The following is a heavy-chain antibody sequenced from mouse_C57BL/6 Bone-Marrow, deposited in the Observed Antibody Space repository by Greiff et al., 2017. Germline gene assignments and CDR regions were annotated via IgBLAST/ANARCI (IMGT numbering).Heavy chain of an antibody. D-gene: IGHD2-3*01. CDR3: APYDGHFDY. CDR2: IYPGSGST. CDR1: GYTFTSYW. J-gene: IGHJ2*01. Sequence: QVQLQQPGAELVKPGASVKMSCKASGYTFTSYWITWVKQRPGQGLEWIGDIYPGSGSTNYNEKFKSKATLTVDKSSSTAYMQLSSLTAEDSAVYYCAPYDGHFDYWGQGTTLTVSS. V-gene: IGHV1-55*01.